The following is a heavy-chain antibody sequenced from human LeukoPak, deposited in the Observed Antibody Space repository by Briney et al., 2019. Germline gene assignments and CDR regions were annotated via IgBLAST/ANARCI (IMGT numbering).Heavy chain of an antibody. V-gene: IGHV5-51*01. CDR2: IYPGDSNT. Sequence: GESLKISCKGSGYSFTNHWIGRVCQLPGKGLEWMGIIYPGDSNTRYSPSFQGQVTISADKAITTAYLQWSSLKASDTAMYYCARGPYCSSTSCYSPYYSYYMDVWGKGTTVTVS. D-gene: IGHD2-2*01. CDR3: ARGPYCSSTSCYSPYYSYYMDV. J-gene: IGHJ6*03. CDR1: GYSFTNHW.